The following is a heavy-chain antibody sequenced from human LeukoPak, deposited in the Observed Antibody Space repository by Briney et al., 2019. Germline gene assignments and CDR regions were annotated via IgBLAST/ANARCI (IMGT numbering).Heavy chain of an antibody. CDR2: IKQDGSEK. CDR1: GFTFSSYW. CDR3: AREDSRQNWFDP. V-gene: IGHV3-7*01. J-gene: IGHJ5*02. Sequence: GGSLRLSCAASGFTFSSYWVSWVRQAPGKGLEWVANIKQDGSEKYYVDSVKGRFTISRDNAKNSLYLQMNSLRAEDTAVYYCAREDSRQNWFDPWGQGTLVTVSS. D-gene: IGHD3-22*01.